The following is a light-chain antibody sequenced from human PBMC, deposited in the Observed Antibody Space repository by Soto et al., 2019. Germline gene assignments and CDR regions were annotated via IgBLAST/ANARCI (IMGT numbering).Light chain of an antibody. Sequence: VLTQSPGTLSLSPGERATLSCRASQSVSSSYLAWFQQKPGQAPRLLIYGVSRRATGIPDRFSGSGSGTDFTLTISRLEPEDFAVYYCQQYDRSPRTFGQGTKVDIK. CDR3: QQYDRSPRT. J-gene: IGKJ1*01. CDR2: GVS. CDR1: QSVSSSY. V-gene: IGKV3-20*01.